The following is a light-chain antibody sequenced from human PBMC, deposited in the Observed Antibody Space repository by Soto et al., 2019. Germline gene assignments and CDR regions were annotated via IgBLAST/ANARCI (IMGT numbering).Light chain of an antibody. Sequence: DIRMTQSPSAVSASVGDTVTIICRASQSISKWLAWYQQKPGTAPKLLIYEASKLESGVSPRFSGSGSGTEFTLTITSLQARDFATYYCQQYNSFLFTVGPGTKVDFK. J-gene: IGKJ3*01. CDR3: QQYNSFLFT. V-gene: IGKV1-5*02. CDR1: QSISKW. CDR2: EAS.